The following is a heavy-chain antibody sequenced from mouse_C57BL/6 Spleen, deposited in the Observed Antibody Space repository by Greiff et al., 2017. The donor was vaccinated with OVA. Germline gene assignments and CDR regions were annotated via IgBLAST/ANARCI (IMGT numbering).Heavy chain of an antibody. J-gene: IGHJ4*01. CDR2: IDPNSGGT. Sequence: QVHVKQPGAELVKPGASVKLSCKASGYTFTSYWMHWVKQRPGRGLEWIGRIDPNSGGTKYNEKFKSKATLTVDKPSSTAYMQLSSLTAEDSAVYYCARDPVDDGYYDYYAMDYWGQGTSVTVSS. CDR1: GYTFTSYW. V-gene: IGHV1-72*01. D-gene: IGHD2-3*01. CDR3: ARDPVDDGYYDYYAMDY.